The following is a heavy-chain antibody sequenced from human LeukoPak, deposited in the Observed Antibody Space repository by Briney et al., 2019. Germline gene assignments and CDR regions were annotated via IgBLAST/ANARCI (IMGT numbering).Heavy chain of an antibody. Sequence: GASVKVSCKASGYTFTSYGINWVRQAPGQGLEWMGWINPNSGGTNYAQKFQGRVTMTRDTSISTAYTELSRLRSDDTAVYYCAAYCSSTSCPNPHYYYYYMDVWGKGTTVTVSS. J-gene: IGHJ6*03. V-gene: IGHV1-2*02. CDR1: GYTFTSYG. CDR3: AAYCSSTSCPNPHYYYYYMDV. D-gene: IGHD2-2*01. CDR2: INPNSGGT.